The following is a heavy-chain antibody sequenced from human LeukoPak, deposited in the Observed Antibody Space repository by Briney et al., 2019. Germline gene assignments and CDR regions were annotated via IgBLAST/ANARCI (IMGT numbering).Heavy chain of an antibody. V-gene: IGHV3-13*01. CDR2: IGTAGDT. CDR3: AKGGIGWKYSSSWEHFDY. Sequence: GGSLRLSCAASGFTFSSYDMHWVRQATGKGLEWVSAIGTAGDTYYPGSVKGRFTISRENAKNSLYLQMNSLRAEDTAVYYCAKGGIGWKYSSSWEHFDYWGQGTLVTVSS. CDR1: GFTFSSYD. D-gene: IGHD6-13*01. J-gene: IGHJ4*02.